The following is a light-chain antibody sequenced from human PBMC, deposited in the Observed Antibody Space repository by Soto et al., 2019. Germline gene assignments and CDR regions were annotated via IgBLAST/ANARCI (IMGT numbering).Light chain of an antibody. CDR3: QQYNEWPLT. CDR1: QSVYNN. Sequence: ETVMTQSPAALSVSPGERATLSCRASQSVYNNLAWYQQKPGQAPRLLIYHASSRATGIPARFSGSGSGTEFPLTISSLQSEDFAVYCCQQYNEWPLTFGGGTKVEIK. CDR2: HAS. V-gene: IGKV3-15*01. J-gene: IGKJ4*01.